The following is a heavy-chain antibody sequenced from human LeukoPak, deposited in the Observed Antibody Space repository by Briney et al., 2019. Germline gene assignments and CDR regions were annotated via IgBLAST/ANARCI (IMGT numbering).Heavy chain of an antibody. CDR2: INADSSTI. D-gene: IGHD3-22*01. CDR1: GFTFSTYN. CDR3: VRDNSRGQSLGVIY. V-gene: IGHV3-48*01. J-gene: IGHJ4*02. Sequence: GGSLRLSCAASGFTFSTYNMNWVRQAPGKGLEWISYINADSSTIQYADSVRGRFTTSRDNAKNSLYLQMNSLRAEDTAVYYCVRDNSRGQSLGVIYWGQGSLVTLSS.